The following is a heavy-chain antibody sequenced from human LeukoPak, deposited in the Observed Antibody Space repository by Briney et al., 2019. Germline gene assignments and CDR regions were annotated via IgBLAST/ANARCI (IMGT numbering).Heavy chain of an antibody. J-gene: IGHJ4*02. CDR1: GYTFTSFG. Sequence: SVKVSCKASGYTFTSFGISWVRQAPGQGLEWMGGIIPIFGTANYAQKFQGRVTITADESTSTAYMELSSLRSEDTAVYYCARDYGNDCGGDCYSNWGQGTLVTVSS. CDR3: ARDYGNDCGGDCYSN. V-gene: IGHV1-69*13. CDR2: IIPIFGTA. D-gene: IGHD2-21*02.